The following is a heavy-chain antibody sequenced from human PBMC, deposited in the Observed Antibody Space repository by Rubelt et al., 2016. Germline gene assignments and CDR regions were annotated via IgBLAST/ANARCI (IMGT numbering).Heavy chain of an antibody. J-gene: IGHJ4*02. CDR2: ISYDGGKS. CDR3: ARAGYVASSSSVSFVDY. Sequence: GGGVVQPGGSLRLSCAASGFSFSSCGMHWVRQAPGKGLEWVAVISYDGGKSYYADSVKGRFTISRDNSKNTLYLQMNSLRTEDTVFYYCARAGYVASSSSVSFVDYWGQGTLVTVSS. V-gene: IGHV3-30*03. D-gene: IGHD6-6*01. CDR1: GFSFSSCG.